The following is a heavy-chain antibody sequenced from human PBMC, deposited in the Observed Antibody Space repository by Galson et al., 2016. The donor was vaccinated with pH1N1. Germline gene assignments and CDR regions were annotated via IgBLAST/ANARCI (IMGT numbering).Heavy chain of an antibody. D-gene: IGHD3-3*01. V-gene: IGHV6-1*01. CDR2: TYYRSKWYN. CDR3: ARGVIDYDFWSGYQDHAAFDI. Sequence: CAISGDSVSSNSATWNWIRQSPSRGLEWLGRTYYRSKWYNDYAESVKSRIIISPDTSKNQLSLQLNSVTPPDTAVYYCARGVIDYDFWSGYQDHAAFDIWGQGTMVIVSS. J-gene: IGHJ3*02. CDR1: GDSVSSNSAT.